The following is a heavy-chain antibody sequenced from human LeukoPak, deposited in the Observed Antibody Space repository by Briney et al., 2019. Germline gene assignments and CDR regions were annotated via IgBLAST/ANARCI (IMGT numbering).Heavy chain of an antibody. Sequence: PSETLSLTCPVSSGSISSGVYYWSWIRQHPGKGLECIGYIYYSGSTYYNPSLKSRVTISVDTSKNQFSLKLSSVTAADTAVYYCARGVRWLQLSYFDYWGQGTLVTVSS. CDR3: ARGVRWLQLSYFDY. CDR1: SGSISSGVYY. V-gene: IGHV4-31*03. J-gene: IGHJ4*02. D-gene: IGHD5-24*01. CDR2: IYYSGST.